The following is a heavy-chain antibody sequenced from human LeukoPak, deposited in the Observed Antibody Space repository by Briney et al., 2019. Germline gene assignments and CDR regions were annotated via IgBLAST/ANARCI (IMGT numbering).Heavy chain of an antibody. CDR2: INPSGGST. V-gene: IGHV1-46*01. CDR1: GYSFTSYY. CDR3: ARWGGSYAFDY. Sequence: GASVKVSCKASGYSFTSYYMHWVRQAPGQGLEWMGIINPSGGSTSYAQKFQGRVTMARDTSTSTVYMELSSLRSEDTAVYYCARWGGSYAFDYWGQGTLVTVSS. D-gene: IGHD1-26*01. J-gene: IGHJ4*02.